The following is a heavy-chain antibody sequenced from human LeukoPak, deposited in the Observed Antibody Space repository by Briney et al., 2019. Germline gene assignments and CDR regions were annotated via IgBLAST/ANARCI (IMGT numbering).Heavy chain of an antibody. D-gene: IGHD6-19*01. CDR2: IYYSGSA. V-gene: IGHV4-31*03. Sequence: SETLSLTCTVSGGSISSGGYYWSWIRQPPGKGLEWIGYIYYSGSAYYNPSLKSRVTISVDTSKNQFSLKLSSVTAADTAVYYCARAGDYSSGWYGVFDYWGQGTLVTVSS. CDR3: ARAGDYSSGWYGVFDY. J-gene: IGHJ4*02. CDR1: GGSISSGGYY.